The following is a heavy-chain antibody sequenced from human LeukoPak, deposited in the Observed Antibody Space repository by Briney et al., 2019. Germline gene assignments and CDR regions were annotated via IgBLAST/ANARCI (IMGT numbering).Heavy chain of an antibody. Sequence: GGSLRLSCAASGFTFSNYAMTWVRQAPGKGLEWVSSISSSSSYIYYADSVKGRFTISRDNAKNSLYLQMNSLRAEDTAVYYCARGFGTVVTPIDYWGQGTLVTVSS. D-gene: IGHD4-23*01. V-gene: IGHV3-21*01. J-gene: IGHJ4*02. CDR2: ISSSSSYI. CDR3: ARGFGTVVTPIDY. CDR1: GFTFSNYA.